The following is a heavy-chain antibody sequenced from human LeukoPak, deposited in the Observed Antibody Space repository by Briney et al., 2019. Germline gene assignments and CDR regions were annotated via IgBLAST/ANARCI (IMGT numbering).Heavy chain of an antibody. V-gene: IGHV4-34*01. CDR3: ARDKWFGETTYYFDY. J-gene: IGHJ4*02. D-gene: IGHD3-10*01. Sequence: SETLSLTCAVYGGSFSGYYWSWIRQPPGKGLEWIGEINHSGSTNYNPSLKSRVTISVDTSKNQFSLKLSSVTAADTAVYYCARDKWFGETTYYFDYWGQGTLVTVSS. CDR1: GGSFSGYY. CDR2: INHSGST.